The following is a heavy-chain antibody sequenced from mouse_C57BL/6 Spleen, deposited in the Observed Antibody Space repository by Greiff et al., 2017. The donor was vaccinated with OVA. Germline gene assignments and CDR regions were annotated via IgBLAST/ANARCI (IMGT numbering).Heavy chain of an antibody. J-gene: IGHJ4*01. CDR3: ARRGRDDAMDY. D-gene: IGHD2-12*01. CDR1: GFSFPRYA. CDR2: IWTGGCT. Sequence: VQPTASGPGLVAPSQSLSITCTVSGFSFPRYAISWVRPPSGTGLEWLGVIWTGGCTNYHSACKARLSSIKDNSKSQVFLKMSRLQTEDTARYYCARRGRDDAMDYWGQGTSVTVSS. V-gene: IGHV2-9-1*01.